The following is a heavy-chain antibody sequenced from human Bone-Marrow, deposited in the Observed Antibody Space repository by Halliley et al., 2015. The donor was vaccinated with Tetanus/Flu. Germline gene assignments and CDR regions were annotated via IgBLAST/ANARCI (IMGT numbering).Heavy chain of an antibody. J-gene: IGHJ4*02. V-gene: IGHV4-4*02. CDR3: ARQAETNGWYDY. D-gene: IGHD6-19*01. CDR1: GGSINSDNW. CDR2: ISRTGST. Sequence: GLVKPSGTLSLTCAVSGGSINSDNWWAWIRQPPGGGLEFIGEISRTGSTDYNPSLESRVTISMDKSKNDFSLHLTSVTAADTAVYFCARQAETNGWYDYWGQGTLVTVSS.